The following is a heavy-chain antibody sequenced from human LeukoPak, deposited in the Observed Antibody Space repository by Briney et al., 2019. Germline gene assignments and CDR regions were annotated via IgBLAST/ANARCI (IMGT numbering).Heavy chain of an antibody. Sequence: PSETLSLTCTVSGGSISSYYWSWIRQPPGKGLEWIAYIDYRGSTTYNPSLESRVTISVDTSRNQFSLKLSSVTAADTAVYYCARSRSGYSYDHAAFDIWGQGTMVTVSS. J-gene: IGHJ3*02. D-gene: IGHD5-18*01. CDR3: ARSRSGYSYDHAAFDI. CDR1: GGSISSYY. V-gene: IGHV4-59*01. CDR2: IDYRGST.